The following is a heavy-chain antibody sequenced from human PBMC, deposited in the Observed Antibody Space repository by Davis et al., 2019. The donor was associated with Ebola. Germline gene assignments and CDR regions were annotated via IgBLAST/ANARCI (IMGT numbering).Heavy chain of an antibody. V-gene: IGHV3-7*01. J-gene: IGHJ4*02. CDR2: IDQDASEK. Sequence: LSLTCAASGFTFSSHYMSWVRQAPGKGLEWVANIDQDASEKSWLDSVRGRFTISRDNAKNSLYLQMNNLRADDTAVYYCARDRGVSRVFDAWGLGTQVTVSS. D-gene: IGHD5/OR15-5a*01. CDR1: GFTFSSHY. CDR3: ARDRGVSRVFDA.